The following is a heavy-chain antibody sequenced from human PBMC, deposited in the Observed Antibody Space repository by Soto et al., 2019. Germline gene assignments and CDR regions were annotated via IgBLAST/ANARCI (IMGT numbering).Heavy chain of an antibody. Sequence: VGSLRLSCAASGFTFSDSYMTWIRQAPGKGLEWVSYISGSGETTYYVDSVKGRFTVSRDNAKKSLYLQMNSLRAEDTAVYYCASDPYYYASEYWGQGSLVTVSS. V-gene: IGHV3-11*01. CDR2: ISGSGETT. J-gene: IGHJ4*02. CDR1: GFTFSDSY. D-gene: IGHD3-10*01. CDR3: ASDPYYYASEY.